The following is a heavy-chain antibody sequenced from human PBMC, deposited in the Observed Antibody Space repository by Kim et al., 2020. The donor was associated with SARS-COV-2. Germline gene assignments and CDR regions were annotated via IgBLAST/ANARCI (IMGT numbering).Heavy chain of an antibody. V-gene: IGHV4-61*01. CDR3: ARDGYSSGWPVGEFDP. J-gene: IGHJ5*02. CDR2: IYYSGST. Sequence: SETLSLTCTVSGGSVSSGSYYWSWIRQPPGKGLEWIGYIYYSGSTNYNPSLKSRVTISVDTSKNQFSLKLSSVTAADTAVYYCARDGYSSGWPVGEFDPWGQGTLVTVSS. CDR1: GGSVSSGSYY. D-gene: IGHD6-19*01.